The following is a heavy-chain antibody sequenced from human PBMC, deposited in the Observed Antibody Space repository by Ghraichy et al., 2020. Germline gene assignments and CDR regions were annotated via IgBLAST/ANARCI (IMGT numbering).Heavy chain of an antibody. V-gene: IGHV3-49*03. Sequence: QTLSLTCTASGFTFGDYAMSWFRQAPGKGLEWVGFIRSKAYGGTTEYAAPVKGRFTISRDDSKSIAYLQMNSLKTEDTAVYYCTRDYYDSSGYYAGYWGQGTLVTVSS. J-gene: IGHJ4*02. CDR3: TRDYYDSSGYYAGY. CDR1: GFTFGDYA. CDR2: IRSKAYGGTT. D-gene: IGHD3-22*01.